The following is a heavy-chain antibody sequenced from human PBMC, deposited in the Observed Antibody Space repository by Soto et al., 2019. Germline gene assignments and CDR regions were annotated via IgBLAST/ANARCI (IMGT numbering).Heavy chain of an antibody. D-gene: IGHD3-22*01. Sequence: PSETLSLTCTVSGGSILDSTYYWAWIRQSPGKGLGWIGTIFYSGGTFYTPSLKSRVTMSVDTSNNQFSLKLSSVTAADTAVYYCARQASGYYYGLFDPWGQGTLVIVSS. J-gene: IGHJ5*02. V-gene: IGHV4-39*01. CDR3: ARQASGYYYGLFDP. CDR1: GGSILDSTYY. CDR2: IFYSGGT.